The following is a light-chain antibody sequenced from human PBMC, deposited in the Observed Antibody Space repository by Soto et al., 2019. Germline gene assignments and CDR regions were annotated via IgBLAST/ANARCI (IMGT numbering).Light chain of an antibody. CDR2: EVT. V-gene: IGLV2-14*01. CDR1: SSDVGGYNH. J-gene: IGLJ2*01. CDR3: SSYASSSDYV. Sequence: QSVLTQPASVSGPPGQSITISCTGTSSDVGGYNHVSWYQIHPGKAPKLIIYEVTSRPSGVSYRFSGSKSGNSASLTISGLQAEDEADYYCSSYASSSDYVFGDGKKVTVL.